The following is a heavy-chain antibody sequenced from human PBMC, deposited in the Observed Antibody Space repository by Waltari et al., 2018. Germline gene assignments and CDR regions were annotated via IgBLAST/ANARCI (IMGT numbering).Heavy chain of an antibody. CDR3: TRDPNKLLVVVPAASTYYYMDV. CDR2: IRSKAYGGTT. D-gene: IGHD2-2*01. V-gene: IGHV3-49*04. CDR1: GFTFGDYA. Sequence: EVQLVESGGGLVQPGRSLRLSCTASGFTFGDYAMSWVRQAPGKGLEWVGFIRSKAYGGTTEYAASVKGRFTISRDDSKSIAYLQMNSLKTEDTAVYYCTRDPNKLLVVVPAASTYYYMDVWGKGTTITVSS. J-gene: IGHJ6*03.